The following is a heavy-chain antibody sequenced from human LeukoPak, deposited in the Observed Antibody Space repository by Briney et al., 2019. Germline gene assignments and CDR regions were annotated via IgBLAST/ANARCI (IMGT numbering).Heavy chain of an antibody. CDR2: INHSGST. Sequence: SETLSLTCAVYGGSFSGYYWSWIRQPPGKGLEWIGEINHSGSTNYNPSLKSRVTISVDTSKNQFSLKLSSVTAADTAVYYCARGQLLWFGELLKMNWFDPWGQGTLVTVSS. V-gene: IGHV4-34*01. J-gene: IGHJ5*02. D-gene: IGHD3-10*01. CDR1: GGSFSGYY. CDR3: ARGQLLWFGELLKMNWFDP.